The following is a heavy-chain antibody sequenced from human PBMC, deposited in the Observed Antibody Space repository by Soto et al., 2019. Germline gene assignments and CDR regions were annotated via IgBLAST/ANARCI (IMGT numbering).Heavy chain of an antibody. CDR3: ASPQGAHLNYFYGMDV. Sequence: QVQLVESGGGVVQPGRSLRLSCAASGFTFSSFVMHWVRQAPGKGLEWVAVIAYDGSNKHYADSVKGRFTISRDNSNNTLYLQMNRLRVEDTAVYYCASPQGAHLNYFYGMDVWGQGTTVTVSS. J-gene: IGHJ6*02. CDR1: GFTFSSFV. CDR2: IAYDGSNK. V-gene: IGHV3-30-3*01.